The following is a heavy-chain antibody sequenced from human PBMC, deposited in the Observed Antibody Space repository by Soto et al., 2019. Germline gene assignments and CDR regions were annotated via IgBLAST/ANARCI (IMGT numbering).Heavy chain of an antibody. CDR3: ARDRSSSFLGYYGMDV. Sequence: SETLSLTCTVSGGSISSYYWSWIRQPPGKGLEWIGYIYYSGSTNYNPSLKSRVTISVDTSKNQFSLKLSSVTAADTAVYYCARDRSSSFLGYYGMDVWGQGTTVTVSS. V-gene: IGHV4-59*01. CDR1: GGSISSYY. CDR2: IYYSGST. J-gene: IGHJ6*02. D-gene: IGHD6-6*01.